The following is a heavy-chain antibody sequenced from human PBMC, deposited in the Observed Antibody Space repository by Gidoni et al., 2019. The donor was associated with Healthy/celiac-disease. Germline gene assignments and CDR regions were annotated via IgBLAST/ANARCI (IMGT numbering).Heavy chain of an antibody. V-gene: IGHV1-2*06. CDR2: INPNSGGT. D-gene: IGHD5-12*01. CDR1: GYTFTGYY. J-gene: IGHJ6*02. Sequence: QVQLVHSGAEVKKPGASVKVSSTASGYTFTGYYMHWVRQAPGQGLEWMGRINPNSGGTNYAQKFQGRVTMTRDTSISTAYMELSRLRSDDTAVYYCARDGSRSSGMDVWGQGTTVTVSS. CDR3: ARDGSRSSGMDV.